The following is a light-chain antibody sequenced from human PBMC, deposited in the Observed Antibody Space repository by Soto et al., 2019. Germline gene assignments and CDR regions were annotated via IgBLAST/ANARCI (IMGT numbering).Light chain of an antibody. V-gene: IGLV2-23*01. CDR3: CSYVSSSTSVV. J-gene: IGLJ2*01. CDR2: EGS. CDR1: RSDVGSYKL. Sequence: QSVLTQPASVSGSPGQSITISCTATRSDVGSYKLVSWYQQHPGKAPKVMIYEGSKRPSGVSNRFPGSQSGNRASLTISGLQAEDEADYYCCSYVSSSTSVVFGGGTQLTVL.